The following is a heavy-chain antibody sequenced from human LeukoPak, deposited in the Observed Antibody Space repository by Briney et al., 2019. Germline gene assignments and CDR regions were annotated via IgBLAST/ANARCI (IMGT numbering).Heavy chain of an antibody. Sequence: ASVKVSCKASGYTFTGYYMHWVRQAPGQGLEWMGWINPNSGGTIYAQKFQGRVTMTRDTSTSTAYMELSRLRSDDTAVYYCARVDFYDFWSGFYMDVWGQGSTVTVSS. V-gene: IGHV1-2*02. CDR1: GYTFTGYY. CDR2: INPNSGGT. J-gene: IGHJ6*02. D-gene: IGHD3-3*01. CDR3: ARVDFYDFWSGFYMDV.